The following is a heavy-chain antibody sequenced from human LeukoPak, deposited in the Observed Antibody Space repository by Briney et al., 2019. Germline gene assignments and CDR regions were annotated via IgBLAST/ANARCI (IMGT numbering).Heavy chain of an antibody. D-gene: IGHD2-15*01. CDR3: ARGVVVVVAATHGSFDY. Sequence: SETLSLTCAVYGGSFSGYYWSWIRQPPGKGLEWIGEINHSGSTNYNPSLKSRVTISVDTSKNQFSLKLSSVTAADTAVYYCARGVVVVVAATHGSFDYWGQGTLVTVSS. CDR1: GGSFSGYY. V-gene: IGHV4-34*01. J-gene: IGHJ4*02. CDR2: INHSGST.